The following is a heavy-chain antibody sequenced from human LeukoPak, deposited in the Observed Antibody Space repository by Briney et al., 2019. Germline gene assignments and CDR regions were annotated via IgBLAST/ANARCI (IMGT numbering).Heavy chain of an antibody. J-gene: IGHJ3*02. CDR1: GFTFSSYA. D-gene: IGHD5-24*01. CDR2: ISYDGSNK. CDR3: AREEMATIWSSNRNAFDI. V-gene: IGHV3-30-3*01. Sequence: GGSLRLSCAASGFTFSSYAMHWVRQAPGKGLEWVAVISYDGSNKYYVDSVRGRFTIPRDNSKNTLYLQMNSLRAEDTAVYYCAREEMATIWSSNRNAFDIWGQGTMVTVSS.